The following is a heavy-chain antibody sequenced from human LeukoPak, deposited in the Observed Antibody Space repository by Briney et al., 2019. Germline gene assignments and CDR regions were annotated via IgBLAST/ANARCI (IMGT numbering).Heavy chain of an antibody. CDR3: ARAKLRFLEWLFSDYYYYMDV. CDR1: GYTFTSYG. Sequence: GASVKVSCKASGYTFTSYGISWVRQAPGQGLEWMGWISAYNGNTNYAQKLQGRVTMTTDTSTSTAYMELRSLRSDDTAVYYCARAKLRFLEWLFSDYYYYMDVWGKGTTVTVSS. CDR2: ISAYNGNT. J-gene: IGHJ6*03. D-gene: IGHD3-3*01. V-gene: IGHV1-18*01.